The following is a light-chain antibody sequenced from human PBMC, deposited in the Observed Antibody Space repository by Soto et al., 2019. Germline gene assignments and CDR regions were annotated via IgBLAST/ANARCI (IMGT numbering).Light chain of an antibody. CDR3: QSYDSSLSVV. CDR2: GNS. Sequence: QSVLTQPPSVSGAPGQRVTISCTGSSSNIGAGYDVHWYQQLPGTAPKLLIYGNSNRPSGVPDRFSGSKSGTSASLAITWLQAEDEADYYCQSYDSSLSVVFGGGPKLTVL. CDR1: SSNIGAGYD. J-gene: IGLJ2*01. V-gene: IGLV1-40*01.